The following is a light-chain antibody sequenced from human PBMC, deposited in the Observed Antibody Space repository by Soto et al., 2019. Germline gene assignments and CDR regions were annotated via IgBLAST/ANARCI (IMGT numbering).Light chain of an antibody. J-gene: IGLJ2*01. Sequence: QSVLTQPASVSGSPGQSITISCTGTSSDVGGYNYVSWYQQDPDKAPKLMIYDVNNRPSGVSNRFSGSKSGNTASLTISGLQAEDEAYYYCSSYTSSSTLAVFGGGTKVTVL. CDR2: DVN. CDR1: SSDVGGYNY. V-gene: IGLV2-14*01. CDR3: SSYTSSSTLAV.